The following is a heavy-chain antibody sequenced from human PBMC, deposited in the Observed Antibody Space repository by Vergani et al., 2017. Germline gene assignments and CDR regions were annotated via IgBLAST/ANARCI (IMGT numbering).Heavy chain of an antibody. V-gene: IGHV1-69*18. CDR2: IIPIFGTA. Sequence: QLVQSGPEVKKPGSSVKVSCKASGGTFSSYAISWVRQAPGQGLEWMGRIIPIFGTANYAQKFQGRVTITADESTSTAYMELSSLRSEDTAVYYCARIGNRGMPYCSSTSCPDPWGQGTLVTVSS. CDR1: GGTFSSYA. CDR3: ARIGNRGMPYCSSTSCPDP. D-gene: IGHD2-2*01. J-gene: IGHJ5*02.